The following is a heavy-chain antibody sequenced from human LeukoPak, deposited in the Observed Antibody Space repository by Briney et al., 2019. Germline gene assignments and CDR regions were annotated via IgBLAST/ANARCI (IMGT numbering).Heavy chain of an antibody. D-gene: IGHD1-26*01. CDR3: ARAGGTYYGIAFDI. V-gene: IGHV3-72*01. CDR2: TRNKANSYTT. Sequence: PGGSLRLSCAASGFTFSDHYMDWVRQAPGKGLEWVGRTRNKANSYTTEYAASVKGRFTISRDDSKNSLYLQMNSLKTEDTAVYYCARAGGTYYGIAFDIWGQGTMVTVSS. CDR1: GFTFSDHY. J-gene: IGHJ3*02.